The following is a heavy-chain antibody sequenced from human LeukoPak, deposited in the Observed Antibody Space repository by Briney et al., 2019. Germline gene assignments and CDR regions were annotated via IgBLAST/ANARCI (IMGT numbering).Heavy chain of an antibody. D-gene: IGHD4-11*01. CDR1: GGSFSGYY. CDR2: TNHSGST. J-gene: IGHJ2*01. CDR3: AREEDYSNSGYWYFDL. V-gene: IGHV4-34*01. Sequence: SETLSLTCAVYGGSFSGYYWSWIRQPPGKGLEWIGETNHSGSTNYNPSLKSRVTISVDTSKNQFSLKLSSVTAADTAVYYCAREEDYSNSGYWYFDLWGRGTLVTVSS.